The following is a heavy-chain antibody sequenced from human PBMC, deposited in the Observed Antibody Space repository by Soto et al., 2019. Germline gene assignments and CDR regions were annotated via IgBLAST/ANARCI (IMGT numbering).Heavy chain of an antibody. CDR1: GFTFSSYA. J-gene: IGHJ4*02. CDR3: AKDQASVAGTSNDY. D-gene: IGHD6-19*01. CDR2: ISGSGGSK. V-gene: IGHV3-23*01. Sequence: GGSLRLSCAASGFTFSSYAMSWVRQAPGKGLEWVSAISGSGGSKYYADSVKGRFTISRDNSKNTLYLQMNSLRAEDTAVYYCAKDQASVAGTSNDYWGQGTLVTVSS.